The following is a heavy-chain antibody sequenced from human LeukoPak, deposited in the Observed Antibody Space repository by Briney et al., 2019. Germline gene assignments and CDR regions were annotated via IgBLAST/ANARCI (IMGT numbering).Heavy chain of an antibody. CDR2: ISGSGGST. J-gene: IGHJ5*02. D-gene: IGHD6-13*01. V-gene: IGHV3-23*01. CDR1: GFTFSSYA. Sequence: GGSLRLSCAASGFTFSSYAMSWVRQAPGKGLEWVSAISGSGGSTYYADSVKGRFTISRDNSKNTRYLQMTSLRAEDTAVYNCAKDVAAGRFYPWGQGTLVTVSS. CDR3: AKDVAAGRFYP.